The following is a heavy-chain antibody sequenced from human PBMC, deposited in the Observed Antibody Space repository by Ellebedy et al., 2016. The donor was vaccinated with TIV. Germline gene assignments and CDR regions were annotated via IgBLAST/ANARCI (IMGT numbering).Heavy chain of an antibody. CDR1: GGFNSDYY. CDR3: ARTTMGGEWPYFDY. V-gene: IGHV4-59*08. Sequence: MPSETLSLTCTVSGGFNSDYYWSWIRQSPGKGPEWIGYIQYNGRTRFDPSLKSRVTMSVDTSKNQFSLRLSSLTAADTAIYYCARTTMGGEWPYFDYWGQGAPVTVSS. J-gene: IGHJ4*02. D-gene: IGHD3-10*01. CDR2: IQYNGRT.